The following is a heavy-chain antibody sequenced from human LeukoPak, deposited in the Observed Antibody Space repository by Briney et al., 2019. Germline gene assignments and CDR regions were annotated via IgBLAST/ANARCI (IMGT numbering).Heavy chain of an antibody. V-gene: IGHV4-4*09. J-gene: IGHJ5*02. CDR2: IYTSGST. CDR1: GGSISSYY. Sequence: PSETLSLTCTVSGGSISSYYWSWIRQPPGKGLEWIGYIYTSGSTNYNPSLKSRVTISVDTSKNQFSLKLSSVTAVDTAVYYCAGWYYDFWSGYPNPMGFDPWGQGTLVTVSS. D-gene: IGHD3-3*01. CDR3: AGWYYDFWSGYPNPMGFDP.